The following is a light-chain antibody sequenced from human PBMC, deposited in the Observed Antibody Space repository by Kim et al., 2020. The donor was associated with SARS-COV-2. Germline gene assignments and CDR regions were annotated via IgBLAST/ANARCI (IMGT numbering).Light chain of an antibody. J-gene: IGLJ1*01. Sequence: ELTQPPSASGTPGQRVTISCSGTKSNIGRNTVNWYQHSPGTAPKLLIYSGNERPSGIPDRFSGSKSGTSASLAISGLQSEDEADYYCAGWDDSLNVYVFGTGTKVTVL. CDR1: KSNIGRNT. CDR2: SGN. CDR3: AGWDDSLNVYV. V-gene: IGLV1-44*01.